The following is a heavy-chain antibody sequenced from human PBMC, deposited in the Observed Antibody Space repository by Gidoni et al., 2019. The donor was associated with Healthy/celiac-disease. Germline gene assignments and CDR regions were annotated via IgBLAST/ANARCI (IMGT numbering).Heavy chain of an antibody. CDR2: RSSSSIYI. CDR3: ARSRIAVADLDY. Sequence: EVQLVESGGGLVKPGGSLRLSCAASGFTVSSDSMNWVRQAPGKGLVWVSSRSSSSIYIYYADSVKGRFTISRDNAKNALYLQMNSRRADDTAVYYCARSRIAVADLDYWGQGTLVTVSS. V-gene: IGHV3-21*01. J-gene: IGHJ4*02. CDR1: GFTVSSDS. D-gene: IGHD6-19*01.